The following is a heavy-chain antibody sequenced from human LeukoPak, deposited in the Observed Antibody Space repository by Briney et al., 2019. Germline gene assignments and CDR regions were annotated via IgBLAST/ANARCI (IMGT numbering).Heavy chain of an antibody. CDR1: GFTFSSYS. CDR2: ISSSSSYI. Sequence: GGSLRLSCAASGFTFSSYSMNWVRQAPGKGLEWVSSISSSSSYIYYADSVKGRFTISRDNAKNSLYLQMNSLRAEDPAVYYCARVATSGHDYWGQGTLVTVSS. J-gene: IGHJ4*02. CDR3: ARVATSGHDY. V-gene: IGHV3-21*01. D-gene: IGHD2-2*01.